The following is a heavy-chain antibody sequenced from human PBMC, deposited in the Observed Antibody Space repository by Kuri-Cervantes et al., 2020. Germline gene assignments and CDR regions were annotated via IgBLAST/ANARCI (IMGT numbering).Heavy chain of an antibody. CDR2: IYSGGST. CDR3: ARVRGVGSYAYVAD. CDR1: GFTVSSNY. D-gene: IGHD3-16*01. Sequence: GGSLRLSCVASGFTVSSNYMSWVRQGPGKGLEWVSVIYSGGSTYYADSVKGRFTISRDNSKNTLYLQMNSLRAEDTAVYYCARVRGVGSYAYVADWGQGILVTVSS. V-gene: IGHV3-53*01. J-gene: IGHJ4*02.